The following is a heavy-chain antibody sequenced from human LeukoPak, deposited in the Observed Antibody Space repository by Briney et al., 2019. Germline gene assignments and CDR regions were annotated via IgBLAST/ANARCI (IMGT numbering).Heavy chain of an antibody. CDR3: ARGASFDY. V-gene: IGHV4-39*07. J-gene: IGHJ4*02. CDR2: IYYSGST. Sequence: KPSETLSLICTVSGGSISSSSYYWGWIRQPPGKGLEWIGSIYYSGSTYYNPSLKSRVTISVDTSKNQFSLKLSSVTAADTAVYYCARGASFDYWGQGTLVTVSS. CDR1: GGSISSSSYY.